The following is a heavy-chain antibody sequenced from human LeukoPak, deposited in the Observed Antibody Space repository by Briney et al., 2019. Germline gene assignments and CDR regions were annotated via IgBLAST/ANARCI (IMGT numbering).Heavy chain of an antibody. J-gene: IGHJ4*02. D-gene: IGHD2-15*01. CDR2: ICPGNSDI. V-gene: IGHV5-51*01. Sequence: GGSLQISWKGSGYSFINYWIGWVRQMPDKGLEGMGIICPGNSDIRYSPSFQGQVTISVDKSINTAYLQWTSLKASDTAIYYCTTGRFCSGGSCSSSFDFWGQGTLLTVPS. CDR3: TTGRFCSGGSCSSSFDF. CDR1: GYSFINYW.